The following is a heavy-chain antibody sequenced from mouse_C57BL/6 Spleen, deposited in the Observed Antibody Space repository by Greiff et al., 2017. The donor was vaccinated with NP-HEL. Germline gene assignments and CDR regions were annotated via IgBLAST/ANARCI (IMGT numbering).Heavy chain of an antibody. J-gene: IGHJ4*01. CDR3: TRSGYYGSSFAMDY. CDR1: GYTFTSYW. CDR2: IDPSDSET. V-gene: IGHV1-52*01. D-gene: IGHD1-1*01. Sequence: QVQLQQPGAELVRPGSSVKLSCKASGYTFTSYWMHWVQQTPIQGLEWIGNIDPSDSETHYTQKFKDKATITVDKSYSTVYMQLSSQTSKDSSVYYCTRSGYYGSSFAMDYWGQGTSVTVSS.